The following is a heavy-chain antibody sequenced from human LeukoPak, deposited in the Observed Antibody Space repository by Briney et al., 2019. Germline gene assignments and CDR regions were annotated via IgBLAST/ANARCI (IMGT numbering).Heavy chain of an antibody. Sequence: ASVTVSFKSSGYTFTSFHMHWVRQAPGQGLERMGIINLSGGGTSYPQKFQGRVTMTRDTSTSTVYMELSSLRSEDTAVYYCARAPHSSAGDNFDYWGQGTLVTVS. J-gene: IGHJ4*02. CDR3: ARAPHSSAGDNFDY. V-gene: IGHV1-46*01. CDR2: INLSGGGT. CDR1: GYTFTSFH. D-gene: IGHD2-15*01.